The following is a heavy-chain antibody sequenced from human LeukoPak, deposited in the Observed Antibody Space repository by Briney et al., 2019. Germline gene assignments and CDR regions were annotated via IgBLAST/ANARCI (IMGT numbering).Heavy chain of an antibody. D-gene: IGHD3-22*01. Sequence: GGSLRLSCAASGFTFSGHGMHWVRQAPGKGLEWVALISYPRSYHYYIDSVKGRFTSSRDDSKNTFYLQMNSLRAEDTALYYCAREYSDSSGYYYGLDNWGQGTLVTVSS. J-gene: IGHJ4*02. CDR1: GFTFSGHG. CDR2: ISYPRSYH. CDR3: AREYSDSSGYYYGLDN. V-gene: IGHV3-30*19.